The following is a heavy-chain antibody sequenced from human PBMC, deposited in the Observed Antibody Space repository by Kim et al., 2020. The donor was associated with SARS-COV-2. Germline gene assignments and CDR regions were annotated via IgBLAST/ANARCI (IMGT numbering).Heavy chain of an antibody. CDR2: FDPEDGET. Sequence: ASVKVSCKVSGYTLTELSMHWVRQAPGRGLEWMGGFDPEDGETIYAQKFQGRVTMTEDTSTDTAYMELSSLRSEDTAVYYCATGRVAGPPAWFDPWGQGTLVTVSS. CDR3: ATGRVAGPPAWFDP. V-gene: IGHV1-24*01. J-gene: IGHJ5*02. D-gene: IGHD2-15*01. CDR1: GYTLTELS.